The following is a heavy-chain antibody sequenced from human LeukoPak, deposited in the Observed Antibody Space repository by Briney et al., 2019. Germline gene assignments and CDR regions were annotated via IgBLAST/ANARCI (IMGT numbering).Heavy chain of an antibody. V-gene: IGHV4-61*02. D-gene: IGHD3-22*01. J-gene: IGHJ4*02. CDR2: IYTSGST. Sequence: PSQTLSLTCTVSGGSISSGSYYWSWIRQPAGKGLEWIGRIYTSGSTNYNPSLKSRVTISVDTSKNQFSLKLSSVTAADTAVYYCAREPNYYDSSGSIDYWGQGTLVTVSS. CDR3: AREPNYYDSSGSIDY. CDR1: GGSISSGSYY.